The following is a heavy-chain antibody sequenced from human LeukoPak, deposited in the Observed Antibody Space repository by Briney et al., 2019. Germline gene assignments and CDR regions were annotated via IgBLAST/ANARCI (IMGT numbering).Heavy chain of an antibody. CDR1: GFTFSSYE. D-gene: IGHD4-17*01. CDR2: IYHSGST. Sequence: GFTFSSYEMNWVRQPPGKGLEWIGEIYHSGSTNYNPSLKSRVTISVDKSKNQFSLKLSSVTAADTAVYYCARDYGDYEREFDYWGQGTLVTVSS. CDR3: ARDYGDYEREFDY. J-gene: IGHJ4*02. V-gene: IGHV4-4*02.